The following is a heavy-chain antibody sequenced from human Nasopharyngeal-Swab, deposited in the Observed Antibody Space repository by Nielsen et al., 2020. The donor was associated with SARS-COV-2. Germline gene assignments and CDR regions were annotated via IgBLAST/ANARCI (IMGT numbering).Heavy chain of an antibody. CDR2: ISSSISYI. J-gene: IGHJ4*02. Sequence: ESLKISCAASGFTFSSYSMNWVRQAPGKGLEWVSSISSSISYIYYADSVKGRFTISRDNAKNSLYLQMNRLRAEDTAVYYCARDLGYIVGAQYYFDYWGQGTLVTVSS. D-gene: IGHD1-26*01. CDR1: GFTFSSYS. CDR3: ARDLGYIVGAQYYFDY. V-gene: IGHV3-21*01.